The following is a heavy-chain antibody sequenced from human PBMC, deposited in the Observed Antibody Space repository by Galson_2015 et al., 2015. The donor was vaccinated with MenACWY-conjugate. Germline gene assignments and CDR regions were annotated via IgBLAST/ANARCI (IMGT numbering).Heavy chain of an antibody. CDR2: IDWDDDK. V-gene: IGHV2-70*04. J-gene: IGHJ4*02. Sequence: PALVRPTQTLTLACTFSGFSLRTRTMRVSWIRQPPGKALEWLARIDWDDDKFYSTSLKTRLTISKDTSKNQVALTMTNMDPVDTATYYCAREGYIYGQLDYWGQGSLVTVSS. CDR1: GFSLRTRTMR. CDR3: AREGYIYGQLDY. D-gene: IGHD5-18*01.